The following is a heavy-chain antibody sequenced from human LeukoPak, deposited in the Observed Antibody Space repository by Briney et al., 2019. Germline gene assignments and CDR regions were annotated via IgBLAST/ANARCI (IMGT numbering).Heavy chain of an antibody. CDR1: GFTFSSYA. CDR3: AKLDTDYGMDV. D-gene: IGHD5-18*01. V-gene: IGHV3-23*01. CDR2: ISVSGDSS. J-gene: IGHJ6*02. Sequence: GRSLRLSCAASGFTFSSYAMSWARQAPGKGLEWVSAISVSGDSSYYADSAKGRFTISRDNSKNTLYLQMNGLRAEDTAVYYCAKLDTDYGMDVWGQGTTVTVSS.